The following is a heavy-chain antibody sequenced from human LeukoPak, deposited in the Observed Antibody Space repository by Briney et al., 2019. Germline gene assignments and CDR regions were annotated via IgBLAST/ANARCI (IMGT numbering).Heavy chain of an antibody. CDR1: GYTFADYY. CDR2: NNPNTGGT. Sequence: ASVKVSCKASGYTFADYYIHWVRQAPGQGLELMGLNNPNTGGTNYAQKFQGRVTMTRDTSITTAYMELSRLRSDDTAVYYCARRPIVGVPAPIDYWGQGNLVTVSS. CDR3: ARRPIVGVPAPIDY. D-gene: IGHD2-2*01. J-gene: IGHJ4*02. V-gene: IGHV1-2*02.